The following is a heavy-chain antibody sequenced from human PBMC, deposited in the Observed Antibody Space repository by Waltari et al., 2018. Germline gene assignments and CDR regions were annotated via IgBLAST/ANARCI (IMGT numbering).Heavy chain of an antibody. CDR3: AGGPQSGASSAWYGWFDP. Sequence: EVQLVESGGNLVQPGGSLRLSCAASGFPFTSHWMHWVPQAPGKGLVWVARINSDVRNTRYADSVKGRFTISRDNAKNTLYLEMNSLVAEDTAVYFCAGGPQSGASSAWYGWFDPWGQGTLVTVSS. V-gene: IGHV3-74*01. J-gene: IGHJ5*02. CDR2: INSDVRNT. D-gene: IGHD6-13*01. CDR1: GFPFTSHW.